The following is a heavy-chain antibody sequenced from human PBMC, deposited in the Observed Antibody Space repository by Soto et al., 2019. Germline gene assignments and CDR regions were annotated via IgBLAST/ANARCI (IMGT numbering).Heavy chain of an antibody. J-gene: IGHJ4*02. CDR1: GVTFTSSA. V-gene: IGHV1-58*01. CDR2: IVVGSGNT. D-gene: IGHD4-17*01. CDR3: AADLNDYGDFYFDY. Sequence: SVKVSCKASGVTFTSSAVQWVRQARGQRLEWIGWIVVGSGNTNYAQKFQERVTITRDMSTSTAYMELSSLRSEDTAVYYCAADLNDYGDFYFDYWGQGTLVTVSS.